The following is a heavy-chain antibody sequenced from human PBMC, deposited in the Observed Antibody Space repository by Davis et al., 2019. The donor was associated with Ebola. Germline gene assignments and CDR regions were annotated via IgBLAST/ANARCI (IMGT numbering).Heavy chain of an antibody. J-gene: IGHJ3*01. CDR3: ASLRRTITGMDDGFDV. CDR1: GYDFSSSW. CDR2: IFPRDSDT. Sequence: KVSCKGSGYDFSSSWIAWVRLMPGKGLEWMGIIFPRDSDTRYSPSFQGLVRISVDKSIDTAYLQWDSLKPSDNAMYYCASLRRTITGMDDGFDVWGQGTMVTVSS. D-gene: IGHD1-20*01. V-gene: IGHV5-51*01.